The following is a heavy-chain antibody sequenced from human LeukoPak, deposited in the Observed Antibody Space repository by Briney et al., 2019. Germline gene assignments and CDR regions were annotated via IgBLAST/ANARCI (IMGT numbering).Heavy chain of an antibody. CDR1: GFTFRHHG. CDR3: ARDIGARRLDF. CDR2: TWYDGSNQ. V-gene: IGHV3-33*01. J-gene: IGHJ4*02. Sequence: PGGSLRLSCAASGFTFRHHGMHWVRQAPGKGLEWVAVTWYDGSNQYYSDSVKGRFTISRDNSKNTLDLQMNSLRAEDTAVYYCARDIGARRLDFWGQGTLVTVSS. D-gene: IGHD6-6*01.